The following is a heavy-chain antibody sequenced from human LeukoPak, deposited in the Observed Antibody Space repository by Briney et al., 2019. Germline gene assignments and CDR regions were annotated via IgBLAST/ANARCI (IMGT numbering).Heavy chain of an antibody. V-gene: IGHV4-59*01. Sequence: SSETLSLTCTVSGGSISSYYWSWIRQPPGKGLEWIGYIYYSGSTNYNPSLKSRVTISVDTSKNQFSLKLSSVTAADTAVYYCARVRDYYYGMDVWGQGTTVTVSS. CDR3: ARVRDYYYGMDV. J-gene: IGHJ6*02. CDR1: GGSISSYY. CDR2: IYYSGST.